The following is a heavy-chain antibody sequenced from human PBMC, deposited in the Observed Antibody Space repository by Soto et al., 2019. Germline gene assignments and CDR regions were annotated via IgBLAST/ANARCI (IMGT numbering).Heavy chain of an antibody. D-gene: IGHD2-8*02. Sequence: SETLSLTCPVSGVSIGGYYWSWIRQPPGKGLEWIGYIHYSGSTKHNPSLKRRVTISIDTSKSQFSLKLSSVTAADTAVYYCARVGWTTVGYYFDYWGQGALVTVSS. CDR3: ARVGWTTVGYYFDY. V-gene: IGHV4-59*01. J-gene: IGHJ4*02. CDR2: IHYSGST. CDR1: GVSIGGYY.